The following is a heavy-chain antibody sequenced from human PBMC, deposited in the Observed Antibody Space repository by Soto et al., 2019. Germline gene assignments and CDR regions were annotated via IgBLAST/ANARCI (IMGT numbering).Heavy chain of an antibody. D-gene: IGHD2-21*02. CDR2: IIPIFGTA. CDR3: ARARAYCGGACYSAWYFVL. Sequence: QVQLVQSGAEVKKPGSSVKVSCKASGGTFSSYAISWVRQAPGQGLEWMGGIIPIFGTANYAQKFQGRVTITAAEPRSTASMELRSLRSEETAVYYCARARAYCGGACYSAWYFVLWGRGTRFTVSS. V-gene: IGHV1-69*12. CDR1: GGTFSSYA. J-gene: IGHJ2*01.